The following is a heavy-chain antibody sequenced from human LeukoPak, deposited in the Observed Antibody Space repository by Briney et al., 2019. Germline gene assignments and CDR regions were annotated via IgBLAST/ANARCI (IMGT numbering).Heavy chain of an antibody. D-gene: IGHD2-2*01. CDR3: AKAHCSSTSCSRADN. CDR2: ISGSGGTT. J-gene: IGHJ4*02. CDR1: GFTFSSNA. V-gene: IGHV3-23*01. Sequence: RPGGSLRLSCAASGFTFSSNAMAWVRQAPGKGLEWVSAISGSGGTTSYADSVKGRFTISRVHYKNTLYLQMNSLRADDTAVYYCAKAHCSSTSCSRADNWGQGTLVTVSS.